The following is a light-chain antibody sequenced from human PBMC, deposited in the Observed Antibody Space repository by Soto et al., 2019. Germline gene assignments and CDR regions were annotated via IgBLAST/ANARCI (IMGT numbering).Light chain of an antibody. Sequence: DIQMTQSPSSVSAFVGDRVTITCRASQGIRSWLAWYQQKPGRAPKLLIYAASSLQSGVPSRFSGSGSGTEFTLTIGSLQSEDFAVYYCQQYNYWPRTFGQGTKVDIK. CDR1: QGIRSW. CDR3: QQYNYWPRT. J-gene: IGKJ1*01. CDR2: AAS. V-gene: IGKV1-12*01.